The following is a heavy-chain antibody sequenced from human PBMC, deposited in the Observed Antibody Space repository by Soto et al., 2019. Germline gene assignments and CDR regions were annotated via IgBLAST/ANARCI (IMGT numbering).Heavy chain of an antibody. V-gene: IGHV3-15*01. CDR2: IKSKTDGGTT. D-gene: IGHD3-10*01. CDR3: TTDRRQSGDWFDP. CDR1: GFTFSNAW. Sequence: GGSLRLSCAASGFTFSNAWMSWVRQAPGKGLEWVGRIKSKTDGGTTDYAAAVKGRFTISRDDSKNTLYLQMNSLKTEDTAVYYCTTDRRQSGDWFDPWGQGTLVTVSS. J-gene: IGHJ5*02.